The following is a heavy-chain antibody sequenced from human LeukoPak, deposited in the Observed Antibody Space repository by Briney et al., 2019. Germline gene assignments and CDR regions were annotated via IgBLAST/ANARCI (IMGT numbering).Heavy chain of an antibody. CDR2: IKEDGNRI. J-gene: IGHJ4*02. CDR3: ASWGEGALDN. D-gene: IGHD1-26*01. Sequence: GGSLRLSCAASGFTFSTYWMSWVRQAPGKGLEWVANIKEDGNRIYYVDSVKGRFTISRDNAKKSLYLQMNSLRVEDTGVYYCASWGEGALDNWGQGTLVTVSS. CDR1: GFTFSTYW. V-gene: IGHV3-7*01.